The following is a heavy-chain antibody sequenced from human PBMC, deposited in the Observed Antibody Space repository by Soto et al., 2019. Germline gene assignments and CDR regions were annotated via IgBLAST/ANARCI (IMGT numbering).Heavy chain of an antibody. D-gene: IGHD6-13*01. CDR1: GGSISSNY. J-gene: IGHJ4*02. V-gene: IGHV4-59*01. CDR3: ARYRREAVAGYTLDN. CDR2: VYNSGST. Sequence: SETLSLTCTVSGGSISSNYWPWIRQPTGKGLEWIGYVYNSGSTNYNPSLKSRFTISEDTSKSQFSLKVNSMTAADTAVYYCARYRREAVAGYTLDNWGQGILVTVS.